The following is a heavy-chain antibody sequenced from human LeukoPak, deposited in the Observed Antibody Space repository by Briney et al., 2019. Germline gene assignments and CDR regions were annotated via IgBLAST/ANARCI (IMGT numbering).Heavy chain of an antibody. CDR1: GDTFTRYG. J-gene: IGHJ4*02. CDR2: ISTYNGDT. V-gene: IGHV1-18*04. D-gene: IGHD1-1*01. CDR3: ARVARTTGTPDFDY. Sequence: GASVKVSCKASGDTFTRYGISWVRQAPAQGLELMGWISTYNGDTKYAQKLQGRVTMTTDTSTTTAYMELRSLTSDDTAVYYCARVARTTGTPDFDYWGQGTLVTVSS.